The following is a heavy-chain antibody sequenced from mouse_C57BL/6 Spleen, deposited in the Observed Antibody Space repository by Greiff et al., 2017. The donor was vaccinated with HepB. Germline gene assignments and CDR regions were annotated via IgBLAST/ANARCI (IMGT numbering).Heavy chain of an antibody. J-gene: IGHJ4*01. CDR3: AKDSSGYGAMDY. Sequence: VKLMESGPGLVQPSQSLSITCTVSGFSLTSYGVHWVRQSPGKGLEWLGVIWRGGSTDYNAAFMSRLSITKDNSKSQVFFKMNSLQADDTAIYYCAKDSSGYGAMDYWGQGTSVTVSS. CDR2: IWRGGST. V-gene: IGHV2-5*01. CDR1: GFSLTSYG. D-gene: IGHD3-2*02.